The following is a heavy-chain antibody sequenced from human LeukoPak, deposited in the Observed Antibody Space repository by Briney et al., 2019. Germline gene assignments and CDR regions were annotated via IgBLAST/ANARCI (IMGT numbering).Heavy chain of an antibody. Sequence: SETLSLTCTVSGGSISSSSYYWGWIRQPPGKGLEWIGSIYYSGSTYYNPSLKSRVTISVDTSKNQFSLKLSSVTAADTAVYYCATSLSSGGRSNWFDPWGQGTLVTVSP. V-gene: IGHV4-39*07. CDR2: IYYSGST. J-gene: IGHJ5*02. D-gene: IGHD3-22*01. CDR1: GGSISSSSYY. CDR3: ATSLSSGGRSNWFDP.